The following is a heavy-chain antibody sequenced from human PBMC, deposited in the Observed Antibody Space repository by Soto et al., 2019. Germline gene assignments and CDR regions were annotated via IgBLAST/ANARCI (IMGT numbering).Heavy chain of an antibody. CDR2: IYYSGST. D-gene: IGHD6-19*01. J-gene: IGHJ6*02. CDR1: GGSISSYY. V-gene: IGHV4-59*01. Sequence: QVQLQESGPGLVKPSETLSLTCTVSGGSISSYYWSWIRQPPGKGLEWIGYIYYSGSTNYNPSLKSRVTISVDTSKNQFSLKLSSVTAADTAVYYCARAGIAVAPSKYYYGMDVWGQGTTVTVSS. CDR3: ARAGIAVAPSKYYYGMDV.